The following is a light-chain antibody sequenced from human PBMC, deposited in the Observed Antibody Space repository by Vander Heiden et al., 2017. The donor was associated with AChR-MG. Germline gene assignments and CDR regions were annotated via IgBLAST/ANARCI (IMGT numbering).Light chain of an antibody. CDR1: QSVSSW. CDR3: QQYNSYPLT. J-gene: IGKJ4*01. CDR2: KAS. Sequence: DIQMTQSPSTLSASVGDRVTITCRAGQSVSSWLAWYQQKPGKAPNLLIYKASTLQSGVPSRFSGSGSGTEFTLTISSLQPDDFATYYCQQYNSYPLTVGGGTKVEIK. V-gene: IGKV1-5*03.